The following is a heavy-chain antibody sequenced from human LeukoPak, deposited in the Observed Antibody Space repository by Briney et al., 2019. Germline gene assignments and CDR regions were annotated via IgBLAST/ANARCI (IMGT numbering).Heavy chain of an antibody. CDR1: GFTFDDYA. V-gene: IGHV3-9*01. CDR3: AKNWVLGAAAGKWGPANYYYYMDV. J-gene: IGHJ6*03. CDR2: ISWNSGSI. D-gene: IGHD6-13*01. Sequence: PGRSLRLSCAASGFTFDDYAMHWVRQAPGKGLEWVSGISWNSGSIGYADSVKGRFTISRDNAKNSLYLQMNSLRAEDTAVYYCAKNWVLGAAAGKWGPANYYYYMDVWGKGTTVTVSS.